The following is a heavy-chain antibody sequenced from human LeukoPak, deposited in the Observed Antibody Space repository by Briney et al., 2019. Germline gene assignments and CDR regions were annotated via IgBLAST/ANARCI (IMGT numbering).Heavy chain of an antibody. CDR3: ARDGRVGFFVY. CDR2: ISASSGHT. CDR1: GYTFTTYG. Sequence: ASVKVSCKASGYTFTTYGISWVRQAPGQGLEYMAWISASSGHTNYAQNLQGRVTLTTDTSTSTAYMELRSLKSDDAAVYYCARDGRVGFFVYWGQETLVTVSS. V-gene: IGHV1-18*01. D-gene: IGHD1-26*01. J-gene: IGHJ4*02.